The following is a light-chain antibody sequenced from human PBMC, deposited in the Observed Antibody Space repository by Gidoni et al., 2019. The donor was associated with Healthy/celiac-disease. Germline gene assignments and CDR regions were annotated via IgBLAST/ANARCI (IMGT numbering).Light chain of an antibody. V-gene: IGLV2-14*01. CDR3: SSYTSSSTLV. J-gene: IGLJ3*02. CDR1: SSDVGGYNY. Sequence: QSAPTQPASVSGSPGQSITISCTGTSSDVGGYNYVSWYQQHPGKAPKLMIYEVSNRPSGVSNRFSGSKSGNTASLTISGLQAEDEAVYYCSSYTSSSTLVFGGGTKLTVL. CDR2: EVS.